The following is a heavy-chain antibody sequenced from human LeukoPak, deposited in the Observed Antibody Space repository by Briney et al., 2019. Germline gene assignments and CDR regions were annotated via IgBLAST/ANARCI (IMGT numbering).Heavy chain of an antibody. CDR2: ISGSGGST. V-gene: IGHV3-23*01. D-gene: IGHD3-3*01. Sequence: GGSLRLSCAASGFTFSSYAMSWVRQAPGKGLEWVSAISGSGGSTYYADSVKGRFTISRGNSKNTLYLQMNSLRAEDTAVYYCAKVYNYDFWSGYSERYFDYWGQGTLVTVSS. J-gene: IGHJ4*02. CDR3: AKVYNYDFWSGYSERYFDY. CDR1: GFTFSSYA.